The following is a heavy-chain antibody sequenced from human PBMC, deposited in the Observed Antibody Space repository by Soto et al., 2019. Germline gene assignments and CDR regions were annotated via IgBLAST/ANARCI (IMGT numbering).Heavy chain of an antibody. J-gene: IGHJ6*02. CDR2: ISGSGGSS. V-gene: IGHV3-23*01. Sequence: GSLRLSCAASGFAFSTYAMTWVRQAPGKGLEWVSVISGSGGSSYYAASVKGRFTISRDNSKNTVYLQMNGLRAEDTALYFCAKVTKRAAAGRYEYYKYGMDVWGQGTTVTVSS. CDR1: GFAFSTYA. CDR3: AKVTKRAAAGRYEYYKYGMDV. D-gene: IGHD6-13*01.